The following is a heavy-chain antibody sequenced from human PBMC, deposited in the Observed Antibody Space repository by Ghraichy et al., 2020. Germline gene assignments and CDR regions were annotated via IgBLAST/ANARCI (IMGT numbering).Heavy chain of an antibody. Sequence: SETLSLTCAVYGGSFSGYYWSWIRQPPGKGLEWIGEINHSGSTNYNPSLKSRVTISVDTSKNQFSLKLSSVTAADTAVYYCASLNWGSIYYFDYWGQGTLVTVSS. D-gene: IGHD7-27*01. J-gene: IGHJ4*02. CDR1: GGSFSGYY. V-gene: IGHV4-34*01. CDR3: ASLNWGSIYYFDY. CDR2: INHSGST.